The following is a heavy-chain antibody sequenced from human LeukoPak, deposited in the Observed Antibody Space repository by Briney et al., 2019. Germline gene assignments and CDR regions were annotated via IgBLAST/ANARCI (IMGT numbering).Heavy chain of an antibody. Sequence: GGSLRLSCAASGFTFSSYSMNWVRQAPGKGLEWVSSISSSSSYIYYADSVKGRFTISRDNAKNSLYLQMNSLRAEDTAVYYCASQELSRGLRGWGQGTLVTVSS. CDR1: GFTFSSYS. D-gene: IGHD3-16*02. V-gene: IGHV3-21*01. J-gene: IGHJ4*02. CDR3: ASQELSRGLRG. CDR2: ISSSSSYI.